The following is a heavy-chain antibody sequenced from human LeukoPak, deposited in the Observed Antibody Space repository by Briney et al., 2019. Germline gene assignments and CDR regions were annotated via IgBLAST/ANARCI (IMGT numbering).Heavy chain of an antibody. CDR1: GGSFSGYY. V-gene: IGHV4-34*01. D-gene: IGHD5-18*01. CDR3: ARLEDTAMAFDF. CDR2: INHSGST. Sequence: PSETLSLTCAVYGGSFSGYYWSWIRQPPGKGLEWIGKINHSGSTNYNPSLKSRVTISVDTSKNQFSLKLSSVTAADTAVYYCARLEDTAMAFDFWGQGTLVTVSS. J-gene: IGHJ4*02.